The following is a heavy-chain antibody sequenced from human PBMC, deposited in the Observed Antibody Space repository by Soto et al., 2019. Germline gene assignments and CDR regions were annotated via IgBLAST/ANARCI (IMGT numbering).Heavy chain of an antibody. CDR1: GYTFTGYY. V-gene: IGHV1-2*02. J-gene: IGHJ6*02. CDR2: LNPNSGGT. CDR3: ARVTIAARRWYYYGMDV. Sequence: GASVKVSCKASGYTFTGYYMHWVRQAPGKGLEWMGWLNPNSGGTNYAQKFQGRVTMTRDTSISTAYMELSRLRSDDTAVYYCARVTIAARRWYYYGMDVWGQGTTVTSP. D-gene: IGHD6-6*01.